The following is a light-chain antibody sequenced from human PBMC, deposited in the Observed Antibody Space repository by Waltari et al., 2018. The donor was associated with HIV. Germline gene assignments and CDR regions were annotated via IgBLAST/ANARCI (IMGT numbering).Light chain of an antibody. CDR2: EVD. Sequence: QAALTQPRSASGSPGQSVTISCTGTSHDLGSYNFVSWYQQPPGNAPKLLIYEVDKRPSGVPDRFSGSKTGILASLTVSGLRPEDEADYYCSSYGGSNNYVFGPGTKITVL. CDR3: SSYGGSNNYV. V-gene: IGLV2-8*01. CDR1: SHDLGSYNF. J-gene: IGLJ1*01.